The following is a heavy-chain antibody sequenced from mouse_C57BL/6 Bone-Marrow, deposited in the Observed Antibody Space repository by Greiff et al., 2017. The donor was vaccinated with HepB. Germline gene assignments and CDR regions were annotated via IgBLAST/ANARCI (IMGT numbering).Heavy chain of an antibody. J-gene: IGHJ4*01. D-gene: IGHD1-1*01. CDR1: GYTFTDYY. CDR3: ARGYYYGSLYAMDY. CDR2: IYPGSGNT. V-gene: IGHV1-76*01. Sequence: QVQLQQSGAELVRPGASVKLSCKASGYTFTDYYINWVKQRPGQGLEWIARIYPGSGNTYYNEKFKGKATLTAEKSSSTAYMQLSSLTSEDSAVYFCARGYYYGSLYAMDYWGQGTSVTVSS.